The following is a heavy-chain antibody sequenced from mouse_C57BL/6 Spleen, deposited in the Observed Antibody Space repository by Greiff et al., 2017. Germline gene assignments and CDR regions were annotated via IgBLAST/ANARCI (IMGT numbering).Heavy chain of an antibody. CDR2: ISSGSSTI. CDR3: ARRRGYYYAMDY. CDR1: GFTFSDYG. J-gene: IGHJ4*01. Sequence: EVQLVESGGGLVKPGGSLKLSCAASGFTFSDYGMPWVRQAPEKGLEWVAYISSGSSTIYYADTVKGRFTISRDNAKNTLFLQMTSLRSEDTAMYYCARRRGYYYAMDYWGQGTSVTVSS. V-gene: IGHV5-17*01.